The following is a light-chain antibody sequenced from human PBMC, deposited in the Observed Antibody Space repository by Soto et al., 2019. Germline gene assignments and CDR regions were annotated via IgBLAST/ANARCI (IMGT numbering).Light chain of an antibody. CDR2: EAS. Sequence: QSALTQPPSVSGSPGQSVTISCTGTSTDFVSYNRVSWYQQPPGTAPKLIIYEASNRPSGGPDRFSGSKSGNTASLTISGLQAADEADYYCSLYTSENTYVFGTGTKVTVL. CDR1: STDFVSYNR. J-gene: IGLJ1*01. CDR3: SLYTSENTYV. V-gene: IGLV2-18*01.